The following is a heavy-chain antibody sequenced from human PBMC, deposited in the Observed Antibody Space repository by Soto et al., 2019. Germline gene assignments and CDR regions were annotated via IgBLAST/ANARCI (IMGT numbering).Heavy chain of an antibody. J-gene: IGHJ6*02. Sequence: QVQLVQSGAEGKKPGASVKVSCKASGYTFTTYALHWVRQAPGQRPEWMGWINPASGHTKYSKKFQDRVTITRDTSVSTGYMELSSLRSEDTAVYYCGRSVVGATGEILYNAMDVWGQGTTVTVSS. CDR3: GRSVVGATGEILYNAMDV. V-gene: IGHV1-3*01. CDR2: INPASGHT. CDR1: GYTFTTYA. D-gene: IGHD1-26*01.